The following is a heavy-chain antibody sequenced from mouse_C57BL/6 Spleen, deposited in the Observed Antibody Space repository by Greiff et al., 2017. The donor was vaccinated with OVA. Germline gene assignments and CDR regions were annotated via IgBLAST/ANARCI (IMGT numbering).Heavy chain of an antibody. CDR3: ARSEGFYYYGSSSYYYAMDY. CDR2: IHPTSGST. Sequence: VQLQQSGAELVKPGASVKLSCKASGYTFTSYWMHWVKQRPGQGLEWIGMIHPTSGSTNYNEKFKSKATLTVDKSSSTAYMQLSSLTSEDSAVYCCARSEGFYYYGSSSYYYAMDYWGQGTSVTVSS. J-gene: IGHJ4*01. CDR1: GYTFTSYW. D-gene: IGHD1-1*01. V-gene: IGHV1-64*01.